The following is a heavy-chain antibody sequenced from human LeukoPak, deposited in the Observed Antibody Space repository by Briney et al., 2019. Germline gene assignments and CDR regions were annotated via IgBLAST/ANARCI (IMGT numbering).Heavy chain of an antibody. CDR1: GFTFSSYA. D-gene: IGHD5-18*01. V-gene: IGHV3-64*01. CDR2: ISSNGGST. CDR3: VRGSYDHEYYFDY. J-gene: IGHJ4*02. Sequence: GGSLRLSCAASGFTFSSYAMHWVRQAPGKGLEYVSAISSNGGSTYYANSVKGRFTISRDNSKNTLYLQMGSLRAEDMAVYYCVRGSYDHEYYFDYWGQGTLVTVSS.